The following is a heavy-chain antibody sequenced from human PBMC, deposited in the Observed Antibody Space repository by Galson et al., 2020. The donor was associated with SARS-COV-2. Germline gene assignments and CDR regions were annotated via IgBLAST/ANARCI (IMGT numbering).Heavy chain of an antibody. D-gene: IGHD4-17*01. CDR1: GFTFNSYA. Sequence: GGSLRLSCAASGFTFNSYAMTWVRQAPGKGLECVPTISGSGGTIFYADSVRGRFTVSRDNPKKTVYLQMNSLRAEDTAVYYCAKDRDYGGNRPFDYWGQGTLVTVSS. V-gene: IGHV3-23*01. CDR2: ISGSGGTI. J-gene: IGHJ4*02. CDR3: AKDRDYGGNRPFDY.